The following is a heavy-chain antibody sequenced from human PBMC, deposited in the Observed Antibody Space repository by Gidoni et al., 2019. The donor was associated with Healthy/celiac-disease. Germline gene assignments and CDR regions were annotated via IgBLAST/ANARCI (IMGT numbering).Heavy chain of an antibody. V-gene: IGHV3-23*01. Sequence: EVQLLESGGGLVQPGGSLRLSCAASGFTFSSYAMSWVRQAPGKGLEWVSAISGSGGSTYYADSVKGRFTISRDNSKNTLYLQMNSLRAEDTAVYYCANQLCSGGSCYLFDYWGQGTLVTVSS. CDR2: ISGSGGST. CDR3: ANQLCSGGSCYLFDY. D-gene: IGHD2-15*01. CDR1: GFTFSSYA. J-gene: IGHJ4*02.